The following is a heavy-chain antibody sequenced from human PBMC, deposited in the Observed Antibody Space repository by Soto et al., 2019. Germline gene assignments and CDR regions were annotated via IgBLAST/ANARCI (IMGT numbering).Heavy chain of an antibody. CDR1: GGTLRSYA. CDR2: IIPIFGTA. Sequence: QVQLVQSGAEVKKPGSSVKVSCKASGGTLRSYAISWVRQAPGQGREWMGGIIPIFGTANYAQKFQVRVTITGDKATSPAYIELSSLRSEDTAVSYCARAPQGGYYGRDVGGRGTTVTFS. CDR3: ARAPQGGYYGRDV. D-gene: IGHD2-15*01. J-gene: IGHJ6*02. V-gene: IGHV1-69*06.